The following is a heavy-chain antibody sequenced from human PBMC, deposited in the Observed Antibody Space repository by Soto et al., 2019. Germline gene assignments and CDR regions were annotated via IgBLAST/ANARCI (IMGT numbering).Heavy chain of an antibody. CDR1: GGSISSSNW. J-gene: IGHJ4*02. CDR3: ARDLSTGDPAAGPVGY. D-gene: IGHD6-13*01. CDR2: IYHSGST. V-gene: IGHV4-4*02. Sequence: SETLSLTCAVSGGSISSSNWWSWVRQPPGKGLEWIGEIYHSGSTNYNPSLKSRVTISVDKSKNQFSLKLSSVTAADTAVYYCARDLSTGDPAAGPVGYWGQGTLVTVSS.